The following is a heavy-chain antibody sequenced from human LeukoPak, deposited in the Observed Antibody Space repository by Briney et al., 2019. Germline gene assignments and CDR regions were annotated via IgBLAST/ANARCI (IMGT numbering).Heavy chain of an antibody. CDR2: IYPGDSDT. CDR1: GSSFTSYW. Sequence: HGESLEISCQGSGSSFTSYWIGWVRQLPGKGLEWMGIIYPGDSDTRYSPSFQGQVTISADKSISTAYLQWSSLKASDTAMYYCARLSTSHWFDPWGQGTLVTVSS. CDR3: ARLSTSHWFDP. J-gene: IGHJ5*02. D-gene: IGHD2/OR15-2a*01. V-gene: IGHV5-51*01.